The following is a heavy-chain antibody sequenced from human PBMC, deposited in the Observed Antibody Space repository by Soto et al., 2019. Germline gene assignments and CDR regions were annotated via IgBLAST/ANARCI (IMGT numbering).Heavy chain of an antibody. CDR2: IARGGGT. D-gene: IGHD3-3*02. CDR3: ARELEGPHYYGMDV. V-gene: IGHV3-13*04. CDR1: GFTFSSYD. J-gene: IGHJ6*01. Sequence: EVQLVESGGGLVQPGGSLRLSCAASGFTFSSYDMHWVRQATGKGLEWVSAIARGGGTYYPGSVKGRFTISRDNAKNSLYLEMSSLQVGDTAVYYWARELEGPHYYGMDVWGQWTTVTVAS.